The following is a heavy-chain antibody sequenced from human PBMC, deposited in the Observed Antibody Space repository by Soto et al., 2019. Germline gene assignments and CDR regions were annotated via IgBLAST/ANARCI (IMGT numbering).Heavy chain of an antibody. CDR3: ARSVGATDALAFDY. Sequence: QVQLVQSGAEVKKPGASVKVSCKASGYTFTGYYMHWVRQAPGQGLEWMGWINPNSGGTNYAQKFQGWVTRTRDTSISTAYMERSRLRSDDTAVYYCARSVGATDALAFDYWGQGTLVTVSS. CDR1: GYTFTGYY. V-gene: IGHV1-2*04. D-gene: IGHD1-26*01. J-gene: IGHJ4*02. CDR2: INPNSGGT.